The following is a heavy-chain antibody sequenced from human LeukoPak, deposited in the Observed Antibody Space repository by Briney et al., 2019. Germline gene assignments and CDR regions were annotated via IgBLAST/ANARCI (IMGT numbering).Heavy chain of an antibody. CDR2: IYYSGST. Sequence: SETLSLTCTVSGGSISSYYWSWIRQPPGKGLEWIGYIYYSGSTNYNPSLKSRVTISVDTSKNQFSLKLSSVTAADTAVYYCARQGYCSGGSCYWGLAYFDYWGQGTLVTVSS. D-gene: IGHD2-15*01. CDR3: ARQGYCSGGSCYWGLAYFDY. J-gene: IGHJ4*02. V-gene: IGHV4-59*08. CDR1: GGSISSYY.